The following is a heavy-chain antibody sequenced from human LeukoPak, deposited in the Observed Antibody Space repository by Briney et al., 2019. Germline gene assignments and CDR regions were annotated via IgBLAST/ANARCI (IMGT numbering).Heavy chain of an antibody. V-gene: IGHV3-21*01. CDR2: ISSSSSYI. CDR1: GFTLSTYT. D-gene: IGHD3-22*01. CDR3: ARDLGQYYDTSDNWFDP. Sequence: GGSLRLSCAASGFTLSTYTMNWVRQAPGKGLEWVSSISSSSSYIYYADSVKGRFTISRDDAKNSLSLQMNSLRAEDTAVYYCARDLGQYYDTSDNWFDPWGQGTLVTVSS. J-gene: IGHJ5*02.